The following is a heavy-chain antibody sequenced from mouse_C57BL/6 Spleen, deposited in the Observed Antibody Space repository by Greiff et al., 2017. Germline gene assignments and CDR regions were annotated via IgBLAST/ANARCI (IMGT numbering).Heavy chain of an antibody. CDR1: GYTFTSYW. CDR3: AYGNSAWFAY. Sequence: QVQLKQPGAELVMPGASVKLSCKASGYTFTSYWMHWVKQRPGQGLEWIGEIDPSDSYTNYNQKFKGKSTLTVDKSSSTAYMQLSSLTSEDSAVYYCAYGNSAWFAYWGQGTLVTVSA. CDR2: IDPSDSYT. D-gene: IGHD2-1*01. V-gene: IGHV1-69*01. J-gene: IGHJ3*01.